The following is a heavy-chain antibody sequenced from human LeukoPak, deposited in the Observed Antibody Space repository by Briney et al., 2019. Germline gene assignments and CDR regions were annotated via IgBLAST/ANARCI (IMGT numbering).Heavy chain of an antibody. V-gene: IGHV3-23*01. CDR1: GFIVSTFG. D-gene: IGHD3-16*01. CDR2: ISYSGDKT. Sequence: GGSLRLSCAASGFIVSTFGMAWVRQAPGEGLEWVSGISYSGDKTNYADSVRGRFTISRDNSKATLYLQMNNVTVGDTAIYYCGRDHRPFGGLDKLDVFDNWGQGTLVTVAS. J-gene: IGHJ4*02. CDR3: GRDHRPFGGLDKLDVFDN.